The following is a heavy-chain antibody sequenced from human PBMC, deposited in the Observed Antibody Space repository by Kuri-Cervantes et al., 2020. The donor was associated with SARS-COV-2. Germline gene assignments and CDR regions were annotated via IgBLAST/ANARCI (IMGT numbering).Heavy chain of an antibody. CDR3: ARDLDGYGYGD. CDR2: ISAYNGNT. Sequence: ASVKVSCKASGYTFTSYGISWVRQAPGQGLEWMGWISAYNGNTNYAQKLQGRVTMTTDTSTSTAYMELSRLRSDDTAVYYCARDLDGYGYGDWGQGTLVTVSS. V-gene: IGHV1-18*01. J-gene: IGHJ4*02. D-gene: IGHD5-18*01. CDR1: GYTFTSYG.